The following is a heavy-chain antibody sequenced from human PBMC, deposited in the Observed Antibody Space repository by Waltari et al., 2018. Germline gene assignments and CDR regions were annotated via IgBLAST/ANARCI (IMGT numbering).Heavy chain of an antibody. D-gene: IGHD1-1*01. CDR3: AGWNWNHWFDP. J-gene: IGHJ5*02. V-gene: IGHV4-30-4*01. CDR2: IYYSGGT. Sequence: QVQLQESGPGLVKPSQTLSLTCKVSGGSINSGDYYWSWIRQSPGKGLEWIGYIYYSGGTFYNPSLRSRLTMSIDTSKNQFSLELTSVSAADTAVYYCAGWNWNHWFDPWGQGTLVTVSS. CDR1: GGSINSGDYY.